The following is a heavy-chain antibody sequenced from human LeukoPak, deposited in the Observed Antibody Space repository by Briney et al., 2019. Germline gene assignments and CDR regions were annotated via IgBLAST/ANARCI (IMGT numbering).Heavy chain of an antibody. Sequence: PGGSLRLSCAASGFTFSSYEMNWVRQAPGKGLEWASYISSSGSTIYYADSVKGRFTISRDNAKNSLYLQMNSLRAEDTAVYYCARVTYYYDSSGYGRVYWGQGTLVTVSS. CDR2: ISSSGSTI. CDR3: ARVTYYYDSSGYGRVY. D-gene: IGHD3-22*01. J-gene: IGHJ4*02. V-gene: IGHV3-48*03. CDR1: GFTFSSYE.